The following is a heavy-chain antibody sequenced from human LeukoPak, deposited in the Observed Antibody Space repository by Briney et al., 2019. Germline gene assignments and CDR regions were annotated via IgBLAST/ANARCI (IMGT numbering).Heavy chain of an antibody. V-gene: IGHV5-51*01. CDR3: ARLRSYDFHLDL. CDR2: IFPGDSDT. J-gene: IGHJ5*02. D-gene: IGHD3-3*01. CDR1: GYSFTTYW. Sequence: SGESLKIFCKGFGYSFTTYWIGWVRQMPGKGLEWMGIIFPGDSDTRYSPFFQGQVTIFADKSISTAYLQCSSLKASDTAVYYCARLRSYDFHLDLWGQGTLVTVSS.